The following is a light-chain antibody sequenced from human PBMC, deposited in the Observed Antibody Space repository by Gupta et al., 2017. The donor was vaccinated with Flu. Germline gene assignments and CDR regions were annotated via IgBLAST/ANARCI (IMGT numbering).Light chain of an antibody. CDR1: QSISTY. CDR3: QQSFRTPWT. V-gene: IGKV1-39*01. CDR2: AAY. Sequence: DIQMTQSPSSLSASVGDRVTITCRASQSISTYLNWYQQKPGKAPKLLISAAYTLQSGVPSTFSGDGSGTDFNLTIASLQPEDFATYHCQQSFRTPWTFGQGTKV. J-gene: IGKJ1*01.